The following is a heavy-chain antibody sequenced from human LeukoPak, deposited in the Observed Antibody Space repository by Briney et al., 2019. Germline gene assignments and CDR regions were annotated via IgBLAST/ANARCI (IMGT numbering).Heavy chain of an antibody. J-gene: IGHJ4*02. CDR3: ARVDPSHGSGSYYEDY. V-gene: IGHV1-46*01. CDR2: INPSGGST. D-gene: IGHD3-10*01. Sequence: GASVKVSCKASGYTFASYYMHWVRQAPGQGLEWMGIINPSGGSTSYAQKFQGRVTMTRDTSTSTVYMELSSLRSEDTAVYYCARVDPSHGSGSYYEDYWGQGTLVTVSS. CDR1: GYTFASYY.